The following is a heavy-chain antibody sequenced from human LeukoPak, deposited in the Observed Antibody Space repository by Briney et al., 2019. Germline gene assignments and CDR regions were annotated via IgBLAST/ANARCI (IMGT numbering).Heavy chain of an antibody. CDR1: GGSFSGYY. Sequence: SETLSLTCAVYGGSFSGYYWSWIRQPPGKGLEWIGEIYHSGSTNYNPSLKSQVTISVDKSKNQFSLKLSSVTAADTAVYYCARDGYNPVAFDFWGQGTVVTVSS. D-gene: IGHD5-24*01. J-gene: IGHJ3*01. CDR3: ARDGYNPVAFDF. CDR2: IYHSGST. V-gene: IGHV4-34*01.